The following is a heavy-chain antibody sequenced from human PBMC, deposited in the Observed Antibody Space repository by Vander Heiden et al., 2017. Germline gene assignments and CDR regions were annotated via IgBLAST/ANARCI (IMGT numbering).Heavy chain of an antibody. V-gene: IGHV3-7*01. J-gene: IGHJ3*02. CDR3: ARDSTAYDAFDI. D-gene: IGHD5-18*01. CDR1: GFTFSSYW. Sequence: EVQLVESGGGLVQPGGSLTLSCPASGFTFSSYWMSWVRQAPGKGLEWVAKLKQDGSEKYYVDSVKGRFTISRDNAKNSLYLQMNSLRAEDTAVYYCARDSTAYDAFDIWGQGTMVTVSS. CDR2: LKQDGSEK.